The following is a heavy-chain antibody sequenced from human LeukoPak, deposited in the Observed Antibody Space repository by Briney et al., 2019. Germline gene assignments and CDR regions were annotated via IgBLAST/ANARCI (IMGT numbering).Heavy chain of an antibody. J-gene: IGHJ4*02. V-gene: IGHV3-7*01. D-gene: IGHD3-22*01. CDR1: GFTFSSYW. CDR3: ARDQNYYDSSGYSGGLDY. CDR2: IKQDGSVK. Sequence: SGGSLRLSCAASGFTFSSYWMSWVRQAPGKGLEWVANIKQDGSVKYYVDSVKGRFTISRDNSKNTLYLQMNSLRAEDTAVYYCARDQNYYDSSGYSGGLDYWGQGTLVTVSS.